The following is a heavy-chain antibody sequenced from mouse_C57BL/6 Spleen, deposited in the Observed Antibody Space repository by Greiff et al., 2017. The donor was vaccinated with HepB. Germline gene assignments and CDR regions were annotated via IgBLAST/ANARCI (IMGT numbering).Heavy chain of an antibody. CDR3: ARCWDGGEYYFDY. D-gene: IGHD4-1*01. Sequence: EVQLQQSGPELVKPGASVKMSCKASGYTFTDYNMHWVKQSHGKSLEWIGYINPNNGGTSYNQKFKGKATLTVNKSSSTAYMELRSLTSEDSAVYYCARCWDGGEYYFDYWGQGTTLTVSS. V-gene: IGHV1-22*01. J-gene: IGHJ2*01. CDR2: INPNNGGT. CDR1: GYTFTDYN.